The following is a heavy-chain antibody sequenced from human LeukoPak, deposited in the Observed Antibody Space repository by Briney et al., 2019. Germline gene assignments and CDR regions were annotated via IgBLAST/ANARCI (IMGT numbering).Heavy chain of an antibody. D-gene: IGHD6-13*01. CDR3: ARAPRGSSSWYPALWYFDL. V-gene: IGHV4-61*02. CDR2: IYTSGST. Sequence: SETLSLTCTVSGGSISSGSYYWSWIRQPAGKGLEWIGRIYTSGSTNYNPSLKSRVTISVDTYKNQFSLKLSSVTAADTAVYYCARAPRGSSSWYPALWYFDLWGRGTLVTVSS. CDR1: GGSISSGSYY. J-gene: IGHJ2*01.